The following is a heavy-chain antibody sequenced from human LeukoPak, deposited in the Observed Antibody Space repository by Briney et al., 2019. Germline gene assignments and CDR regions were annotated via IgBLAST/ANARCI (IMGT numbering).Heavy chain of an antibody. Sequence: ASVKVSCKASGYTFTDYYLHWLRQAPGQGLEGMGWINPNSAGTNYAQNFQGRVTMTRDTSINTAYMELTRLRSDDTAVYYCARRYCSSTSCYYFDYWGQGTLVTVSS. J-gene: IGHJ4*02. CDR2: INPNSAGT. V-gene: IGHV1-2*02. CDR1: GYTFTDYY. CDR3: ARRYCSSTSCYYFDY. D-gene: IGHD2-2*01.